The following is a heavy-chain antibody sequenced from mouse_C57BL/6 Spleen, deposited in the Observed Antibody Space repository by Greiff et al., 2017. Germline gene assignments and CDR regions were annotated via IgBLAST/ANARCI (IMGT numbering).Heavy chain of an antibody. CDR1: GFTFSSYA. Sequence: EVNVVESGGGLVKPGGSLKLSCAASGFTFSSYAMSWVRQTPEKRLEWVATISDGGSYTYYPDNVKGRFTISRDNAKNNLYLQMSHLKSEDTAMXYCASGDSNYVDWYFDVWGTGTTVTVSS. D-gene: IGHD2-5*01. CDR2: ISDGGSYT. CDR3: ASGDSNYVDWYFDV. J-gene: IGHJ1*03. V-gene: IGHV5-4*03.